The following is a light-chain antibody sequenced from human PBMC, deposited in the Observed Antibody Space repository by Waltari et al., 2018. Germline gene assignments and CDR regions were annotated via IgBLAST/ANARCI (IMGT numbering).Light chain of an antibody. CDR1: QSVSGH. CDR2: GAF. J-gene: IGKJ1*01. V-gene: IGKV3D-15*01. CDR3: QQYYDWPPWT. Sequence: EIVMTQSPATLSVSPGERAPLPCRASQSVSGHLAWYQQKPGQAPRLIIHGAFTRATGIPARFSGSGSGTEFSLTISSLQSEDFAIYYCQQYYDWPPWTFGQGTKVEL.